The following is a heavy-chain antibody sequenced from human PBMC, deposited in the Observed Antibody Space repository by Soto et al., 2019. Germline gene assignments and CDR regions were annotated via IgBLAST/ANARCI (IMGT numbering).Heavy chain of an antibody. D-gene: IGHD3-10*01. V-gene: IGHV3-23*01. CDR2: ISGSGGST. CDR3: AKHWDASRGPLYYYYGMDV. J-gene: IGHJ6*02. CDR1: GFTFSSYA. Sequence: GGSLRLSCAASGFTFSSYAMSWVRQAPGKGLEWVSAISGSGGSTYYADSVKGRFTISRDNSKNTLYLQMNSLRAEDTAVYYCAKHWDASRGPLYYYYGMDVWGQGTTVTVSS.